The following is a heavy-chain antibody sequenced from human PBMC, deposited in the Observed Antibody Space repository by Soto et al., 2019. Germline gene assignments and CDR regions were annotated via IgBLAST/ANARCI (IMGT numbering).Heavy chain of an antibody. CDR1: GFTFSSYA. Sequence: PGGSLRLSCAASGFTFSSYAMSWARQAPGKGLEWVSAISGSGGSTYYADSVKGRFTISRDNSKNTLYLQMNSLRAEDTAVYYCAKDANRLTGSSVSDYYGMDVWGQGTTVTVSS. D-gene: IGHD6-6*01. J-gene: IGHJ6*02. CDR3: AKDANRLTGSSVSDYYGMDV. V-gene: IGHV3-23*01. CDR2: ISGSGGST.